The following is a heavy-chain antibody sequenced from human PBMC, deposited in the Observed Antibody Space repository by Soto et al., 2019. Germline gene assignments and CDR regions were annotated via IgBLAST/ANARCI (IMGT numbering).Heavy chain of an antibody. V-gene: IGHV3-9*01. CDR1: GFTFDDYA. CDR2: ISWNSGSI. Sequence: PGGSLRLSCAASGFTFDDYAMHWVRQAPGKGLEWVSGISWNSGSIGYADSVKGRFTISRDNAKNSLYLQMNSLRAEDTALYYCAKDIDARVVPAARVYYYYYYMDVWGKGTTVTVSS. CDR3: AKDIDARVVPAARVYYYYYYMDV. D-gene: IGHD2-2*01. J-gene: IGHJ6*03.